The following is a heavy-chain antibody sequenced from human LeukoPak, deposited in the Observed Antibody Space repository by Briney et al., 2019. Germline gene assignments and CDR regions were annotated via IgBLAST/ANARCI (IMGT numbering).Heavy chain of an antibody. D-gene: IGHD6-19*01. CDR2: IYTSGST. CDR3: ARAGRGVLSGWYYFDY. Sequence: SETLSLTCTVSGGSISSYYWSWIRQPAGKGLEWIGRIYTSGSTNYNPSLKSRVTVSVDTSKNQFSLKLSSVTAADTAVYYCARAGRGVLSGWYYFDYWGQGTLVTVSS. CDR1: GGSISSYY. V-gene: IGHV4-4*07. J-gene: IGHJ4*02.